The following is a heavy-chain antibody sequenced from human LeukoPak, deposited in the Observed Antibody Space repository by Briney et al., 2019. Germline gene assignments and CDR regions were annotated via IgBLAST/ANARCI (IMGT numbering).Heavy chain of an antibody. Sequence: PSETLSLTCTVSGGSISSYYWTLIRQPPGKGLECIGYVYYSGSTNYNPSLKSRVTMSVATSKNLFSLKLSSVTAADTSVCSCASLRYCSGGSCFPKYFQHWGQGTLVTVSS. CDR3: ASLRYCSGGSCFPKYFQH. D-gene: IGHD2-15*01. V-gene: IGHV4-59*08. CDR1: GGSISSYY. J-gene: IGHJ1*01. CDR2: VYYSGST.